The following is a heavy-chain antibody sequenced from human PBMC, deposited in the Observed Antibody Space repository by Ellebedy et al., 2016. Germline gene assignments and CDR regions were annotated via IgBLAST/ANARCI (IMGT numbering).Heavy chain of an antibody. CDR1: GYTFTAYY. J-gene: IGHJ5*02. CDR2: INPYSGGT. D-gene: IGHD6-19*01. CDR3: AREPAGTGRFDP. Sequence: ASVKVSXXASGYTFTAYYMHWVRQAPGQGLEWMGWINPYSGGTNYAQKFQGRVTMTRDTSTSTVYMELSSLRSEDTAVYYCAREPAGTGRFDPWGQGTLVTVSS. V-gene: IGHV1-2*02.